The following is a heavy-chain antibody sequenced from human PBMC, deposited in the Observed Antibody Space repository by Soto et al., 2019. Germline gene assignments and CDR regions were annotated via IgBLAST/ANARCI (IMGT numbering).Heavy chain of an antibody. CDR3: ARDNYYYDSSGYRIGWLDP. Sequence: QVQLQESGPGLVKPSQTLSLTCTVSGGSISSGDYYWSWIRQPPGVGLEWIGYIYYSGSTYYNPSLKSRVTISVDTSKNQVSLKLSSVTAADTAVYFCARDNYYYDSSGYRIGWLDPWGQGTLVTVSS. V-gene: IGHV4-30-4*01. CDR2: IYYSGST. J-gene: IGHJ5*02. D-gene: IGHD3-22*01. CDR1: GGSISSGDYY.